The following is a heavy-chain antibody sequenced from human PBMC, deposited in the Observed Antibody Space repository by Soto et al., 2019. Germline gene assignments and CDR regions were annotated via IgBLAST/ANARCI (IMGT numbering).Heavy chain of an antibody. D-gene: IGHD3-3*01. V-gene: IGHV1-69*02. J-gene: IGHJ4*02. CDR1: GGTFSSYT. CDR2: IIPILGIA. CDR3: ASDRSYDFWSGYYLPH. Sequence: GASVKVSCKASGGTFSSYTISWVRQAPGQGLEWMGRIIPILGIANYAQKFQGRVTITADKSTSTAYMELSSLRSGDTAVYYCASDRSYDFWSGYYLPHWGQGTLVTVSS.